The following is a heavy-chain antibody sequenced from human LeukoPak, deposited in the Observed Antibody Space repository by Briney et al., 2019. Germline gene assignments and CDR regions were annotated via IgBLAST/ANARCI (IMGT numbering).Heavy chain of an antibody. Sequence: ASVKVSCKASGYTFTSYGISWVRQAPGQGLEWMGWISAYNGNTNYAQKLQGRVTMTTDTSTSTAYLELRSLRSDDTAVYYCAKAGIVVVVAAYGDYWGQGTLVTVSS. CDR3: AKAGIVVVVAAYGDY. J-gene: IGHJ4*02. CDR1: GYTFTSYG. CDR2: ISAYNGNT. V-gene: IGHV1-18*01. D-gene: IGHD2-15*01.